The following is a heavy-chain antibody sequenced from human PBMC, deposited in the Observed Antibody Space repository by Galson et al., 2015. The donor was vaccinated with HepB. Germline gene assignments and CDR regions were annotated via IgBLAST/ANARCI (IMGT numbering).Heavy chain of an antibody. CDR1: GFTFSSDS. D-gene: IGHD5-12*01. Sequence: SLRLSCAASGFTFSSDSMNWVRQAPGKGLEWVSLITSSSNYIKYADSVKGRFTISRDNAKNSLYLQMNSLRAEDTAVYYCARSSVYSGYVGHRTLDYWGQGTLVTVSS. V-gene: IGHV3-21*01. CDR3: ARSSVYSGYVGHRTLDY. J-gene: IGHJ4*02. CDR2: ITSSSNYI.